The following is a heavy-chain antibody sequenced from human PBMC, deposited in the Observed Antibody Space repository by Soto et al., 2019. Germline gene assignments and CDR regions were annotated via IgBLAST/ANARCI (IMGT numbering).Heavy chain of an antibody. CDR1: GFTFDDYA. CDR2: ISWNSGSI. CDR3: AKDGGYCSSTSCPRGLPYYYGMDV. Sequence: LRLSCAASGFTFDDYAMHWVRQAPGKGLEWVSGISWNSGSIGYADSVKGRFTISRDNAKNSLYLQMNSLRAEDTALYYCAKDGGYCSSTSCPRGLPYYYGMDVWGQGTTVTVSS. V-gene: IGHV3-9*01. J-gene: IGHJ6*02. D-gene: IGHD2-2*01.